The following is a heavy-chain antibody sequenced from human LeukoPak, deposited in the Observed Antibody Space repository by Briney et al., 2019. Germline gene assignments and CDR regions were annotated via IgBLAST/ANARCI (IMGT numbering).Heavy chain of an antibody. Sequence: GESLRLSCAASGFTFSNYGMHWVRQPPGKGLEWVAVVWHDGRNKYYADAVKGRFTIYRDNSKNTLFLQTNRLRVDDTAVYYCAPEYDYWGQGTLVTVSS. V-gene: IGHV3-33*01. CDR1: GFTFSNYG. CDR2: VWHDGRNK. CDR3: APEYDY. J-gene: IGHJ4*02.